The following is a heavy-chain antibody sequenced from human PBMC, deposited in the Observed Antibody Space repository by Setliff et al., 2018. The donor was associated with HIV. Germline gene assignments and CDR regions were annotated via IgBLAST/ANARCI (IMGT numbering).Heavy chain of an antibody. CDR1: GGSISSHY. CDR3: AREYSSSSRWFDP. CDR2: IYYSGST. D-gene: IGHD6-6*01. V-gene: IGHV4-59*11. J-gene: IGHJ5*02. Sequence: SETLSLTCTVSGGSISSHYWSWIRQPPGKGLEWIGYIYYSGSTNYNPSLKSRVTISVDTSKNQFSLELTSVTPADTAVYYCAREYSSSSRWFDPRGQGTLVTVSS.